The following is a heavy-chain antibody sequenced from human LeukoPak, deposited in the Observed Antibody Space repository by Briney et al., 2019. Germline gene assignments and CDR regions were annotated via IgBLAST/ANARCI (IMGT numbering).Heavy chain of an antibody. CDR1: GGSISSYY. V-gene: IGHV4-59*01. Sequence: SETLSLTCTVSGGSISSYYWSWIRQPPGEGLEWIGYIYYSGSTNYNPSLESRVTISVDTSKNQFSLKLSSVTATDTAVYYCARTILWFGEFPDAFDIWGQGTMVTVSS. J-gene: IGHJ3*02. CDR3: ARTILWFGEFPDAFDI. CDR2: IYYSGST. D-gene: IGHD3-10*01.